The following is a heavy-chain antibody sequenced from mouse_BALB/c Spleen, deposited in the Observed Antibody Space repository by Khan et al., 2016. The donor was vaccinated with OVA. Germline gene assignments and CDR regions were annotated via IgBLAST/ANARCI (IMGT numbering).Heavy chain of an antibody. CDR2: INPSNGYT. CDR3: VRYGAYERNDGWFAY. V-gene: IGHV1-4*01. J-gene: IGHJ3*01. CDR1: GYTFTSYT. Sequence: QIQLVQSGAELARPGASVKMSCKASGYTFTSYTIHWIKLRPGQGLEWMGYINPSNGYTNYNQKFKDKATLTADKSSTTAYMQLSSLTSDDSAVYNGVRYGAYERNDGWFAYWGQGTLVTVSA. D-gene: IGHD2-14*01.